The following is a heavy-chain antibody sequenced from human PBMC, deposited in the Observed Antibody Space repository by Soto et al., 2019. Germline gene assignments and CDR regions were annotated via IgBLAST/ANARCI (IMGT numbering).Heavy chain of an antibody. Sequence: QVQLVQSGAEVKKPGASVRVSCKASGYTFTDYDINWVRLATGQGLEWMGWMNPSSGYTGYAQKFQGRVTMTWDTSSSTAYMELSSLTSADTAVYYCARFVRHQRPTIDYWGQGALVTVSS. D-gene: IGHD1-26*01. CDR1: GYTFTDYD. CDR3: ARFVRHQRPTIDY. V-gene: IGHV1-8*01. J-gene: IGHJ4*02. CDR2: MNPSSGYT.